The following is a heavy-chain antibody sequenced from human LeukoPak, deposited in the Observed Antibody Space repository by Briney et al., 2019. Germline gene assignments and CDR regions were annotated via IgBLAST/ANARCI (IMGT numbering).Heavy chain of an antibody. CDR3: ARDGSSSWLGVDY. CDR1: GGSISSGGYY. Sequence: SETLSLTCTVSGGSISSGGYYWSWIRQHPGKGLEWIEYIYYGGSTYYNPSLKSRVTISVDTSKNQFSLKLSSVTAADTAVYYCARDGSSSWLGVDYWGQGTLVTVSS. CDR2: IYYGGST. J-gene: IGHJ4*02. D-gene: IGHD6-13*01. V-gene: IGHV4-31*03.